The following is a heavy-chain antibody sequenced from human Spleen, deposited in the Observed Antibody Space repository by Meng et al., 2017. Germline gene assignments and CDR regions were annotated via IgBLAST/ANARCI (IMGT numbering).Heavy chain of an antibody. CDR2: INPNSGGT. J-gene: IGHJ4*02. V-gene: IGHV1-2*02. D-gene: IGHD3-10*01. CDR3: ARDLRRFGEFDY. Sequence: ASVKVPCKASGYTFTGYYMHWVRQAPGQGLEWMGWINPNSGGTNYAQKFQGRVTMTRDTSISTAYMELSRLRSDDTAVYYCARDLRRFGEFDYWGQGTLVTVSS. CDR1: GYTFTGYY.